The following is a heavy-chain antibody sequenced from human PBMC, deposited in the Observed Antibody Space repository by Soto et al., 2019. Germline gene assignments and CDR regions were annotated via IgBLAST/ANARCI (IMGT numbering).Heavy chain of an antibody. Sequence: SETLSLTCTVSGGSISSYYWSWIRQPPGKGLEWIGYIYYSGSTNYNPSLKSRVTISVDTSKNQFSLKLSSVTAADTAVYYCARARGYSSSWYYYGMDVWGQGTTVTVSS. CDR3: ARARGYSSSWYYYGMDV. CDR1: GGSISSYY. D-gene: IGHD6-13*01. CDR2: IYYSGST. V-gene: IGHV4-59*01. J-gene: IGHJ6*02.